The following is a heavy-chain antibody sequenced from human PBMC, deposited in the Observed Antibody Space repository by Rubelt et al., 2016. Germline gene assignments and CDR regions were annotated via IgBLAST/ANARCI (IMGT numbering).Heavy chain of an antibody. CDR3: ARGSTIFVRFDY. Sequence: QVQLQQWGAGLLKPSETLSLTCAVYGGSFSGYYWSWIRQPPGKGLEWIGEINHSGRTNYNPSLKSRVTISVDTSKNQFSLKLSSVTAADTAVYYCARGSTIFVRFDYWGQGTLVTVSS. D-gene: IGHD3-3*01. CDR2: INHSGRT. J-gene: IGHJ4*02. CDR1: GGSFSGYY. V-gene: IGHV4-34*01.